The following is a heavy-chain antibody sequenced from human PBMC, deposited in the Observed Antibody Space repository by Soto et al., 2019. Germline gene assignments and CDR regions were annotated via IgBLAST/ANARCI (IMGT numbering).Heavy chain of an antibody. V-gene: IGHV4-61*08. CDR1: GGSVNSGGYY. J-gene: IGHJ6*02. D-gene: IGHD5-18*01. CDR2: IHHTGST. CDR3: ARALVWSYGHPLKTTHDYYGMDV. Sequence: QVQLQESGPGLVKPSETLSLTCTVSGGSVNSGGYYWSWIRQPPGRGLEWIGYIHHTGSTDYNPSLKSRVTISVDTSKNQFSLKLSSVTAADTAVYYCARALVWSYGHPLKTTHDYYGMDVWGQGTTVTVSS.